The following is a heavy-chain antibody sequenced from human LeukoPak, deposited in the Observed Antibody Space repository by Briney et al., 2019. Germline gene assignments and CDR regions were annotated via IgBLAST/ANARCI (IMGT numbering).Heavy chain of an antibody. V-gene: IGHV4-34*01. D-gene: IGHD4-17*01. CDR2: INHSGGT. CDR1: GGSFSGYY. J-gene: IGHJ4*02. CDR3: ARVMLGYGDYDPQYYFDY. Sequence: SETLSLTCAVYGGSFSGYYWSWIRQPPGKGLEWIGEINHSGGTNYNPSLKSRVTISVDKSKNQFSLKLSSVTAADTAVYYCARVMLGYGDYDPQYYFDYWGQGTLVTVSS.